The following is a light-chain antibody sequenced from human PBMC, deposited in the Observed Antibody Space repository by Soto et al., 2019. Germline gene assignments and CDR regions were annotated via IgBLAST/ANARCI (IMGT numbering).Light chain of an antibody. CDR2: AAS. CDR1: QYIGRY. J-gene: IGKJ4*01. CDR3: QQIYRTPLT. Sequence: DIQMTQSPSSLSASVGDRVTITCRAGQYIGRYLNWYQQKPGKAPKLLIYAASSLHSGVPSRFSGSGSGTDFTLTISSLQPEDFATYSCQQIYRTPLTFGGGTKVEIK. V-gene: IGKV1-39*01.